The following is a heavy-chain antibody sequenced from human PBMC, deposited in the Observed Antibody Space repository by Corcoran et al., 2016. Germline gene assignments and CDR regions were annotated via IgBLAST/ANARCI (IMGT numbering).Heavy chain of an antibody. CDR1: GYTLINYG. D-gene: IGHD2-8*01. CDR3: GRLSGPYCSNGVCSTYGMDV. J-gene: IGHJ6*02. CDR2: ISAYNGNT. V-gene: IGHV1-18*01. Sequence: QVQLVQSGTEVKKPGASVRVSCKASGYTLINYGISWVRQAPGQGLEWMGWISAYNGNTNYAQKLQGRVTMTTDTSTSTAYMELRSLRSDDTAVYYCGRLSGPYCSNGVCSTYGMDVWGQGTTVTVSS.